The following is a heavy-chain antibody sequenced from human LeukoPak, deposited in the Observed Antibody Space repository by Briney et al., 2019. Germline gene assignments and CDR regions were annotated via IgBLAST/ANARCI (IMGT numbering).Heavy chain of an antibody. J-gene: IGHJ4*02. Sequence: PGGSLRLSCAASGFIFSNYYMHWVRQTPGKGLEWVAVISYDGSNKYYADSVKGRFTISRDNSKNTLYLQMNSLRAEDTAVYYCARDAKSYSSSWYFKEWGQGTLVTVSS. CDR1: GFIFSNYY. CDR3: ARDAKSYSSSWYFKE. CDR2: ISYDGSNK. V-gene: IGHV3-30-3*01. D-gene: IGHD6-13*01.